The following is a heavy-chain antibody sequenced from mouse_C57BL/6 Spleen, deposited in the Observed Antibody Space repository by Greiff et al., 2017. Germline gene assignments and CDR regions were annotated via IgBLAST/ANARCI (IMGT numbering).Heavy chain of an antibody. CDR1: WFSLTSYG. CDR2: IWGGGST. J-gene: IGHJ4*01. V-gene: IGHV2-9*01. CDR3: AKHSYDYDVRRYAMDY. Sequence: QVQLQQSGPGLVAPSQSLSITCTVSWFSLTSYGVDWVRQPPGKGLEWLGVIWGGGSTNYNSALMSRLSISKDNSKSQVFLKMNSLQTDDTAMYYCAKHSYDYDVRRYAMDYWGQGTSVTVSS. D-gene: IGHD2-4*01.